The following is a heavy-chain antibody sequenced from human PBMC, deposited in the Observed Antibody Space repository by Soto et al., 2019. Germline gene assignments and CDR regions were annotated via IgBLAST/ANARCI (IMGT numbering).Heavy chain of an antibody. Sequence: TGGSLRLSCAASGFTFSSYAMSWVRQAPGKGLEWVSAISGSGGSTYYADSVKGRFTISRDNSKNTLYLQMNSLRAEDTAVYYCAKDRPEVTGTHGICFDYWGQGTLVTVSS. V-gene: IGHV3-23*01. J-gene: IGHJ4*02. D-gene: IGHD1-20*01. CDR3: AKDRPEVTGTHGICFDY. CDR2: ISGSGGST. CDR1: GFTFSSYA.